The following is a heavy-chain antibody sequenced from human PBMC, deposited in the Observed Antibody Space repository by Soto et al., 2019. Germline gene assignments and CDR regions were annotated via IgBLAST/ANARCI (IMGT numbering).Heavy chain of an antibody. CDR1: GFTVSSNY. CDR2: IYSGGST. Sequence: GXSLRLSCAASGFTVSSNYISWVVQAPRKGLEWVLVIYSGGSTYYADSVKGRFTISRDNSKNTLYLQMNSLRVEFTAVYYCARGLYSGWHYFDYWGQGTLVTVSS. CDR3: ARGLYSGWHYFDY. D-gene: IGHD5-12*01. V-gene: IGHV3-66*01. J-gene: IGHJ4*02.